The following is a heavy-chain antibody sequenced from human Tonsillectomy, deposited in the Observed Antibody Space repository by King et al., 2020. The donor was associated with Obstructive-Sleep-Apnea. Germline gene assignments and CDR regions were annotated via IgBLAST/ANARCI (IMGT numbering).Heavy chain of an antibody. D-gene: IGHD1-26*01. CDR1: GFTFDDYT. CDR3: ARGLGGGYSLDY. J-gene: IGHJ4*02. CDR2: ISWDGGDT. V-gene: IGHV3-43*01. Sequence: VQLVESGGVVVQPGGSLRLSCAASGFTFDDYTMHWVRQPPGKGLEWVSLISWDGGDTYYADSVKGRFIISRDNNKNSLYLQMNSLRTEDTALYYCARGLGGGYSLDYWGQGTLVTVSS.